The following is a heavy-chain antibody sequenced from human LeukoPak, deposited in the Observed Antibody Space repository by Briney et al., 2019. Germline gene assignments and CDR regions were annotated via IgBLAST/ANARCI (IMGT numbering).Heavy chain of an antibody. CDR3: ARSGTYQHSSSYDY. J-gene: IGHJ4*02. V-gene: IGHV4-34*01. CDR1: GFTFSSYS. CDR2: INHSGSS. Sequence: LRLSCAASGFTFSSYSMNWIRQPPGKGLEWIGEINHSGSSNYNSSLKSRVTISVDTSKNQFSLKLSSVTAADTAVYYCARSGTYQHSSSYDYWGQGTLVTVSS. D-gene: IGHD6-13*01.